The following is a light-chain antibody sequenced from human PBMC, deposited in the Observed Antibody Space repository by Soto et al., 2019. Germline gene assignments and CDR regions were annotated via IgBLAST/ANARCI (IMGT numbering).Light chain of an antibody. CDR1: SSNIGNHY. CDR2: DNN. J-gene: IGLJ2*01. Sequence: QPVLTQPPSVSAAPGQKVTISCSGSSSNIGNHYVSWYRQLPGTAPKLLIYDNNNRPSGIPDRFSGSKSGTSATLGITGLQTGDEADYYCGTWDSSLSAVVFGGGTKLTVL. V-gene: IGLV1-51*01. CDR3: GTWDSSLSAVV.